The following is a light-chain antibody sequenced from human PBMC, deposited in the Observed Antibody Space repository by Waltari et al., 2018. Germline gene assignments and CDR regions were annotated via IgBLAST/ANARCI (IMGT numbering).Light chain of an antibody. CDR1: SSDLGGYNF. CDR2: EGT. Sequence: QSALTQPASVSGSPGQSITISCTGTSSDLGGYNFVSWYQQHPGKAPKVLIYEGTKRPSGISNRLSGSKSGNTASLTISGLQAEDEADYYCCSYAGRSTFVVFGGGTKLTVL. CDR3: CSYAGRSTFVV. J-gene: IGLJ2*01. V-gene: IGLV2-23*01.